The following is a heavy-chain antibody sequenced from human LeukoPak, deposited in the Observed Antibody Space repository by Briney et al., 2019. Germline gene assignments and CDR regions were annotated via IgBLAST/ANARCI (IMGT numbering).Heavy chain of an antibody. J-gene: IGHJ6*03. Sequence: PSETLSLTCTVSGGSISSYYWSWIRQPPGKGLEWIGYIYYSGSTNYNPSLKSRVTISVDTSKNQFSLKLSSVTAADTAVYYCARAGMLVRGVLYYYYYMDVWGKGTTVTISS. CDR2: IYYSGST. V-gene: IGHV4-59*01. CDR3: ARAGMLVRGVLYYYYYMDV. D-gene: IGHD3-10*01. CDR1: GGSISSYY.